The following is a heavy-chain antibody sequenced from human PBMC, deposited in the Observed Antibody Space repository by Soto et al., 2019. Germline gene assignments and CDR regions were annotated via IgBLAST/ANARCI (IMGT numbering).Heavy chain of an antibody. Sequence: SETLSLSCTVSGGSIRSGDNYWSWIRQPPGKGLEWIGYIYYRGSTYYNQSLKSRVTISVDTSMNQFSLTLTSVTAADTAVYYCARDPARGGGSYLGYFDYWGQGTPVTVSS. J-gene: IGHJ4*02. CDR3: ARDPARGGGSYLGYFDY. CDR2: IYYRGST. CDR1: GGSIRSGDNY. D-gene: IGHD1-26*01. V-gene: IGHV4-30-4*01.